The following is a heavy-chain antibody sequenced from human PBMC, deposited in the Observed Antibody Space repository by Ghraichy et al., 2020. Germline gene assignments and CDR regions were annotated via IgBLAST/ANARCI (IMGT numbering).Heavy chain of an antibody. CDR3: ASEKINGYNYFDF. D-gene: IGHD2-8*01. CDR2: IHNSGVT. Sequence: SETLSLTCTVSGDSISGYYWNWIRQPPGKGLEWIANIHNSGVTYYNPSLKSRVTISIDTSKNLFSLKLSSVTAADTAVYYCASEKINGYNYFDFWGQGTLVTVSS. V-gene: IGHV4-59*01. CDR1: GDSISGYY. J-gene: IGHJ4*02.